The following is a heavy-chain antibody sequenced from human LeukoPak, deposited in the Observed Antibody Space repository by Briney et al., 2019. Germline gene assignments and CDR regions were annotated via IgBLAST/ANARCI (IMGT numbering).Heavy chain of an antibody. CDR2: IYPGNSDT. V-gene: IGHV5-51*04. CDR1: GYSFTSNW. CDR3: ASPSGGTAIE. D-gene: IGHD5-18*01. J-gene: IGHJ4*02. Sequence: GESLKISCKGSGYSFTSNWIGWVRQMPGKGLEWMGIIYPGNSDTKYTPSFQGQVTISADQPISTAYLQWNSLKASDTAMYYCASPSGGTAIEWGQGTLVTVSS.